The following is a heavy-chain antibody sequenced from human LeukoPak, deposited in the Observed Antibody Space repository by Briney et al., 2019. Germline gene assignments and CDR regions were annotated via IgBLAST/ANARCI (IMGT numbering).Heavy chain of an antibody. V-gene: IGHV1-18*01. Sequence: ASVKVSCKASGYTFTSYGISWVRQAPGQGLEWMGWISAYNGNTNYAQKLQGRVTMTTDTSTSTAYMELRSLRSDDTAVYYCARDSVVYGDYVSAFDIWGQGTMVTVSS. D-gene: IGHD4-17*01. J-gene: IGHJ3*02. CDR1: GYTFTSYG. CDR2: ISAYNGNT. CDR3: ARDSVVYGDYVSAFDI.